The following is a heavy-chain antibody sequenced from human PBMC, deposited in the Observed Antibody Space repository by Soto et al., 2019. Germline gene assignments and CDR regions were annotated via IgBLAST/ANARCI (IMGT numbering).Heavy chain of an antibody. V-gene: IGHV4-30-2*01. CDR1: GGSISSGGYS. CDR2: IYHSGST. Sequence: LSLTCAVSGGSISSGGYSWSWIRQPPGKGLEWIGYIYHSGSTYYNPSLKSRVTISVDTSKNQFSLKLSSVTAADTAVCYCARETYYDILSPTDAFDIWGQGTRVTVAS. D-gene: IGHD3-9*01. J-gene: IGHJ3*02. CDR3: ARETYYDILSPTDAFDI.